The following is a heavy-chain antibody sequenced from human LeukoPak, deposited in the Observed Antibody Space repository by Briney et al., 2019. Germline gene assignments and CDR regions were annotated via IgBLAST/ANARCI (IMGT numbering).Heavy chain of an antibody. V-gene: IGHV3-23*01. CDR2: ISGSGGST. CDR1: GFTFSSCA. D-gene: IGHD3-3*01. J-gene: IGHJ4*02. Sequence: GGSLRLSCAASGFTFSSCAMSWVRQAPGKGLEWVSAISGSGGSTYYADSVKGRFTISRDNYKNTLYLQMNSLRAEDTAVYYCAKVDGITIFEVFDYWGQGTLVTVSS. CDR3: AKVDGITIFEVFDY.